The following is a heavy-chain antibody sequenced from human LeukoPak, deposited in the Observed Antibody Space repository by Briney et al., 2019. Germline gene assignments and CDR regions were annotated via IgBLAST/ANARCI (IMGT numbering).Heavy chain of an antibody. CDR1: GDSISGYY. Sequence: PSVTLSLICTVSGDSISGYYWSWIRQPPGKGLEWIGYMYYSGSTNYNPSLKSRVTISVDTSKNQFSLKLSSVTAADTAVYYCARSRNGRNPPDYWGQGTLVTVSS. CDR3: ARSRNGRNPPDY. J-gene: IGHJ4*02. V-gene: IGHV4-59*01. D-gene: IGHD1-14*01. CDR2: MYYSGST.